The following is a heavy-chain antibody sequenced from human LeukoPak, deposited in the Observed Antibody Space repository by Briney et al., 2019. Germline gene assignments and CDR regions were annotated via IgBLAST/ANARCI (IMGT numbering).Heavy chain of an antibody. J-gene: IGHJ6*04. CDR3: ATTPDV. CDR1: GGSISSSRYY. V-gene: IGHV4-39*01. Sequence: SETQSLTCTVSGGSISSSRYYSGWIRQPPGKGLEWIGSIYYSGSTYYNPSLKSRVTISVDTSKNQFSLKLSSVTSADTAVYYSATTPDVWGTRTTVTVSS. CDR2: IYYSGST.